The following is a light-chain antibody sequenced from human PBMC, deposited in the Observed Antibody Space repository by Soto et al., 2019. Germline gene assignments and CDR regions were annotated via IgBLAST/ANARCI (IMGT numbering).Light chain of an antibody. Sequence: DIQMTQSPSSLSASVGDRVTISCRASQSISSYLNWYQQKPGKAPNLLISAASTLQSGVPLRFSGSGSGTDFTLTISSLQPEDFATYYCQQSYSSPPTFGQGTKLEIK. V-gene: IGKV1-39*01. CDR2: AAS. J-gene: IGKJ2*01. CDR1: QSISSY. CDR3: QQSYSSPPT.